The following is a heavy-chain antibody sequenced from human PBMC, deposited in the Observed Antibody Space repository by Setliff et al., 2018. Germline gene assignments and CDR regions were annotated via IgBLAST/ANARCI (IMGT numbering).Heavy chain of an antibody. Sequence: SETLSLTCVVDGMSFSEHYWAWIRQSPGKGLEWIGEISHTGGTNYNPSLKSRVTVSVDTSKNQFSLRLISVTAADTAVYYCARGGTFRYFDYWGQGTPVTVSS. CDR1: GMSFSEHY. J-gene: IGHJ4*02. CDR3: ARGGTFRYFDY. V-gene: IGHV4-34*01. CDR2: ISHTGGT.